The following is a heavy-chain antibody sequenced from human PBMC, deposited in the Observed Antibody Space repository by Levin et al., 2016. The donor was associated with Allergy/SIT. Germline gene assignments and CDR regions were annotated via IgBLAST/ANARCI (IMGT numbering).Heavy chain of an antibody. CDR3: VKGFRIAAAGTPPFDY. CDR1: GFTFSSYA. D-gene: IGHD6-13*01. Sequence: GGSLRLSCSASGFTFSSYAMHWVRQAPGKGLEYVSAISSNGGSTYYADSVKGRFTISRDNSKNTLYLQMSSLRAEDTAVYYCVKGFRIAAAGTPPFDYWGQGTLVTVSS. V-gene: IGHV3-64D*06. J-gene: IGHJ4*02. CDR2: ISSNGGST.